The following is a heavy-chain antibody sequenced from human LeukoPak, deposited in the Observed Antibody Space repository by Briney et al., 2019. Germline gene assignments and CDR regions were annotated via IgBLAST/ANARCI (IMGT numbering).Heavy chain of an antibody. V-gene: IGHV5-51*01. CDR3: ARRGYCSGGSCFSNAFDI. CDR1: GYSFTTYW. J-gene: IGHJ3*02. CDR2: IYPGDSDT. Sequence: GESLKLSCMGSGYSFTTYWIGWVRQMPGKGLEWMGIIYPGDSDTRTSPSFQGQVTISADKSISTAYLQWSGLKASDTATYYCARRGYCSGGSCFSNAFDIWGQGTMVTVSS. D-gene: IGHD2-15*01.